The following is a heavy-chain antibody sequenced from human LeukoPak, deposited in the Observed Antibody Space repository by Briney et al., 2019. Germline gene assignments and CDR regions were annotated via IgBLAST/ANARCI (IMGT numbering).Heavy chain of an antibody. D-gene: IGHD3-16*01. J-gene: IGHJ4*02. CDR1: GGSISSYY. V-gene: IGHV4-59*01. Sequence: SETLSLTCTVSGGSISSYYWSWIRQPPGKGLEWIGYIYYSGSTNYNPSLKSRVTISVDTSKNQFSLKLSSVTAADTAVYYCARAHYGYVWGSYHYFDYWGQGTLVTVSS. CDR3: ARAHYGYVWGSYHYFDY. CDR2: IYYSGST.